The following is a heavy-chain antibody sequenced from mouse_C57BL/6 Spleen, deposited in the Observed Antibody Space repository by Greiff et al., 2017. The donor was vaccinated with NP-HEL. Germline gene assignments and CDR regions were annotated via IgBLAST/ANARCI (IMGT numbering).Heavy chain of an antibody. CDR3: ARGGSSLDY. D-gene: IGHD1-1*01. Sequence: VQLKESGPELVKPGASVKISCKASGYSFTGYYMNWVKQSPEKSLEWIGEINPSTGGTTYNQKFKAKATLTVDKSSSTAYMQRKSLTSEDSAFYYGARGGSSLDYWGQGTTLTVSS. CDR2: INPSTGGT. V-gene: IGHV1-42*01. CDR1: GYSFTGYY. J-gene: IGHJ2*01.